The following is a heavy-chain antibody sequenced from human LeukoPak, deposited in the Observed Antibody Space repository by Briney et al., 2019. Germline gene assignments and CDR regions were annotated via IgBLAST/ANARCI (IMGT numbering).Heavy chain of an antibody. CDR1: GGSISSYY. J-gene: IGHJ6*03. CDR3: ARDGTDYDFWSGYYPRYMDV. D-gene: IGHD3-3*01. CDR2: IYYSGST. Sequence: PSETLSLTCTVSGGSISSYYWSWIRQPPGKGLEWIGYIYYSGSTNYNPSLKSRVTISVDTSKNQFSLKLSSVTAADTAVYYCARDGTDYDFWSGYYPRYMDVWGKGTTVTVSS. V-gene: IGHV4-59*12.